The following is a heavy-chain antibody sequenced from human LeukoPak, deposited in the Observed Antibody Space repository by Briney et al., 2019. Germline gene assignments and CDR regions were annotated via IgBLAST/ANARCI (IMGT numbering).Heavy chain of an antibody. CDR1: GFTFSAYA. J-gene: IGHJ3*01. Sequence: GGSLRLSCAASGFTFSAYAMSWVRQAPGKGLEWVSVISGSGGSTYNADSVKGRFTISRDNSNNTLYLQMNSLRAEDTAVYYCAKSGPDSTALTSPSREAFDVWGQGTMVTVSS. V-gene: IGHV3-23*01. CDR3: AKSGPDSTALTSPSREAFDV. CDR2: ISGSGGST. D-gene: IGHD2/OR15-2a*01.